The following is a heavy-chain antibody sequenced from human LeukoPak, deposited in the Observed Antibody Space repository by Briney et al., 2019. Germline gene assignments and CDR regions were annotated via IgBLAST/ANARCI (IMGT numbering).Heavy chain of an antibody. J-gene: IGHJ4*02. CDR2: ISYDGNNR. V-gene: IGHV3-30*04. CDR3: AKDRGGGSEFDY. D-gene: IGHD1-26*01. CDR1: GFTFTNYV. Sequence: GGSLRLSCAASGFTFTNYVMHWVRQAPGKGLEWVAFISYDGNNRYYADSVKGRFTVSRDNSKNTLYLQMNSLRAEDTAVYYCAKDRGGGSEFDYWGQGTLVTVSS.